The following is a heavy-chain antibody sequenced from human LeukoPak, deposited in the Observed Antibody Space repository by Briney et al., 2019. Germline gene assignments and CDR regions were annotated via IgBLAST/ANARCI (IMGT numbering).Heavy chain of an antibody. J-gene: IGHJ4*02. Sequence: PGGSLRLSCAASGFTFSSYSMNWVRQAPGKGLEWVSSISSSSSTIYYADSVKGRFTISRDNAKNSLYLQMNSLRAEDTAVYYCARDQGSSWYWVFDYWGQGTLVTVSS. D-gene: IGHD6-13*01. CDR1: GFTFSSYS. CDR2: ISSSSSTI. CDR3: ARDQGSSWYWVFDY. V-gene: IGHV3-48*04.